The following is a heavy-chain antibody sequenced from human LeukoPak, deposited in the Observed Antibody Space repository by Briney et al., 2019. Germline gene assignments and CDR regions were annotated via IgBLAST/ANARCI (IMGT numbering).Heavy chain of an antibody. CDR1: GFTFSSYS. V-gene: IGHV3-21*01. CDR3: ATWDGYNQNDAFDI. Sequence: PGGSLRLSCAASGFTFSSYSMNWVRQAPGKGLEWVSSISSSSYIYYADSVKGRFTISRDNAKNSLYLQMNSLRAEDTAVYYCATWDGYNQNDAFDIWGQGTMVTVSS. CDR2: ISSSSYI. J-gene: IGHJ3*02. D-gene: IGHD5-24*01.